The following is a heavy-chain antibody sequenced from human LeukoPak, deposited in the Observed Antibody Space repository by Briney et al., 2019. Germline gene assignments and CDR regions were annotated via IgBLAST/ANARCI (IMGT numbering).Heavy chain of an antibody. Sequence: ASVKVSCKASGYTFTSYYIHWVRQAPGQGPEWMGWINPNRAVTNYAQKFQGRVTMTSDTSITTAYMELGSLRSDDTALYYCARFGLGKHIEVAGIPFDIWGQGTMVTVSS. V-gene: IGHV1-2*02. CDR2: INPNRAVT. CDR3: ARFGLGKHIEVAGIPFDI. CDR1: GYTFTSYY. J-gene: IGHJ3*02. D-gene: IGHD6-19*01.